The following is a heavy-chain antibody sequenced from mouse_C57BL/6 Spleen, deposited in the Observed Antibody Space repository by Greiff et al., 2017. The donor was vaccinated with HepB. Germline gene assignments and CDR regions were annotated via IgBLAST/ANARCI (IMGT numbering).Heavy chain of an antibody. CDR2: ISSGGSYT. CDR1: GFTFSSYG. Sequence: EVQGVESGGDLVKPGGSLKLSCAASGFTFSSYGMSWVRQTPDKRLAWVATISSGGSYTYYPDSVKGRFTISRDNAKNTLYLQMSSLKSEDTAMYYCARPPITTVVANWYFDVWGTGTTVTVSS. D-gene: IGHD1-1*01. J-gene: IGHJ1*03. CDR3: ARPPITTVVANWYFDV. V-gene: IGHV5-6*01.